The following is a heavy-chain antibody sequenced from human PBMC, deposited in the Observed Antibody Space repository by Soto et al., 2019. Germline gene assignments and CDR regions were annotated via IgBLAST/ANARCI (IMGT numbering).Heavy chain of an antibody. V-gene: IGHV3-23*01. CDR2: ISRSGGSP. CDR3: ARSLDYDILTGTIDY. J-gene: IGHJ4*02. D-gene: IGHD3-9*01. Sequence: EVQLLESGGGLVQPGGSLRLSCSASGFPFSNYAMSWVRQAPGKGLEWVSAISRSGGSPYYADSVRGRFTVSRDNSKHTLYLQMNSLTAEDTAVYYCARSLDYDILTGTIDYWGQGTLVTVSS. CDR1: GFPFSNYA.